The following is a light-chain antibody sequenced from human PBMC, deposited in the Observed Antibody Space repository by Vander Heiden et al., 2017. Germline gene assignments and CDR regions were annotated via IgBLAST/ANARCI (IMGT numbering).Light chain of an antibody. CDR3: QQTYSPPRT. CDR2: ATS. Sequence: DIHMTQSPSSLSASLGDRINITCRSSETIFNYINWYQQEPGRAPKLLIYATSNLQSGVPSRFTGSVSGTDFTLTIGSLQREDFATYFCQQTYSPPRTFGQGTKVEI. J-gene: IGKJ1*01. V-gene: IGKV1-39*01. CDR1: ETIFNY.